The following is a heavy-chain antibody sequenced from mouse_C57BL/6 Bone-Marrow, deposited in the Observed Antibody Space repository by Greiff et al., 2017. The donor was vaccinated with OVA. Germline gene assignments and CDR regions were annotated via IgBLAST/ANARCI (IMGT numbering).Heavy chain of an antibody. Sequence: QVQLQQPGAELVRPGTSVKLSCKASGYTFTSYWMHWVKQRPGQGLEWIGVIDPSDSYTNYNQKFKGKATLTVDTSSSTAYMQLSSLTSEDSAVYYCARRDYGYEGFAYWGQGTLVTVSA. V-gene: IGHV1-59*01. CDR1: GYTFTSYW. J-gene: IGHJ3*01. CDR2: IDPSDSYT. D-gene: IGHD2-2*01. CDR3: ARRDYGYEGFAY.